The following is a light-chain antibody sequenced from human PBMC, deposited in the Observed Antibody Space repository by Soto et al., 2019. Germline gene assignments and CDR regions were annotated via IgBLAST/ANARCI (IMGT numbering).Light chain of an antibody. V-gene: IGLV2-14*03. J-gene: IGLJ1*01. Sequence: QSALTQPASVSGSPGQSIAISCTGTSSVVGGFNYVSWYQQHPGKAPKFMIYDVTSRPSGVSDRFSGSKSGNTASLTISGLQAEDEADYYCVSYTASSTYVFGTGTKLTVL. CDR2: DVT. CDR1: SSVVGGFNY. CDR3: VSYTASSTYV.